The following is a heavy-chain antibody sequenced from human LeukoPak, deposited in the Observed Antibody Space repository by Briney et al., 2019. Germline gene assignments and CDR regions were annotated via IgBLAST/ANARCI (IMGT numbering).Heavy chain of an antibody. J-gene: IGHJ4*02. CDR2: IYSGGST. D-gene: IGHD6-6*01. Sequence: GGPLRLSCAASGFTFSNAWMSWVRQAPGKGLEWVSVIYSGGSTYYADSVKGRFTISRDNSKNTLYLQMNSLRAEDTAVYYCARERVENQQLVGGNYWGQGTLVTVSS. CDR3: ARERVENQQLVGGNY. V-gene: IGHV3-66*01. CDR1: GFTFSNAW.